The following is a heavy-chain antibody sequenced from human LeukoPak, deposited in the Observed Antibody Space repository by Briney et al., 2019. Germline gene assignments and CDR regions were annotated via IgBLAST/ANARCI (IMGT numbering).Heavy chain of an antibody. CDR3: ARRRFGELAPGVYFDY. CDR1: GGSISSSNW. CDR2: IYHSGST. Sequence: SETLSLTCAVSGGSISSSNWWSWVRQPPGKGLEWNGEIYHSGSTNYNPSVKSRVTISVDKSKNQFSLKLRSVTAADTAVYYCARRRFGELAPGVYFDYWGQGTLVTVSS. D-gene: IGHD3-10*01. J-gene: IGHJ4*02. V-gene: IGHV4-4*02.